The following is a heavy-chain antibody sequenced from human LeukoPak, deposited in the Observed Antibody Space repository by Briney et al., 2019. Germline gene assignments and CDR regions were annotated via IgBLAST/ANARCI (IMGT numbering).Heavy chain of an antibody. D-gene: IGHD6-13*01. Sequence: WETLSLTCTVSGGSIIGYYWSWIRQPAGEGLEWIGRIYSSGSTNYNPSLQSRVTISVDKSNNQFSLKLTSVTAADTAVYYCARDAYSNSYYWFDPWGQGTLVTVSS. CDR1: GGSIIGYY. J-gene: IGHJ5*02. CDR3: ARDAYSNSYYWFDP. V-gene: IGHV4-4*07. CDR2: IYSSGST.